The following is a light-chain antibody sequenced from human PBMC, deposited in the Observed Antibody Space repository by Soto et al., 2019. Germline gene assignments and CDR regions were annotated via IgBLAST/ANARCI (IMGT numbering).Light chain of an antibody. J-gene: IGLJ1*01. CDR1: SSDVGGFNS. CDR3: SSYTSTMTNV. Sequence: QSALTQPASVYGSPGQSITISCTGTSSDVGGFNSVSWYQLRPGTAPKLILYDVVDRPSGVSYRFSGSKSGNTASLTISGLQAADEADYFCSSYTSTMTNVFGSGTKVT. V-gene: IGLV2-14*03. CDR2: DVV.